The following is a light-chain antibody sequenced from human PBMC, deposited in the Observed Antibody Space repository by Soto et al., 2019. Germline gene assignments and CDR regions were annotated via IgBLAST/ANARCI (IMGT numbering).Light chain of an antibody. CDR2: DND. CDR3: GAWESRQSVVV. Sequence: QSVLTQPPSVSAAPGQRVTISCSGSSSNIGKNSVSWYQQLPGTAPKLLIYDNDKRPSGIPDRFSGSKSGTSATLGITGLQTGDEADYYCGAWESRQSVVVLGGGTKPTVL. CDR1: SSNIGKNS. V-gene: IGLV1-51*01. J-gene: IGLJ2*01.